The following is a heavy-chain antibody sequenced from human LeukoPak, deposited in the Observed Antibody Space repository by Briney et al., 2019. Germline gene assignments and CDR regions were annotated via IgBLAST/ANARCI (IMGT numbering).Heavy chain of an antibody. CDR3: ARDQEGYYGSGSNDY. V-gene: IGHV3-66*01. Sequence: GGSLRLSCAASGFTVSSNYMSWVRQAPGKGLEWVSVIYSGGSTYYADSVKGRFTISRDNSKNTLYLQMNSLRAEDTAVYYCARDQEGYYGSGSNDYWGQGTLVTVSS. CDR1: GFTVSSNY. J-gene: IGHJ4*02. CDR2: IYSGGST. D-gene: IGHD3-10*01.